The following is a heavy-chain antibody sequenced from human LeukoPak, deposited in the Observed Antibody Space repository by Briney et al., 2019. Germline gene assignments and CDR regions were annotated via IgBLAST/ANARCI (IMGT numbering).Heavy chain of an antibody. CDR2: IYYSGST. D-gene: IGHD3-16*02. CDR1: GGSISSSSYY. CDR3: ASPSVLSPDGGWFDP. V-gene: IGHV4-39*01. J-gene: IGHJ5*02. Sequence: SETLSLTCTVSGGSISSSSYYWGWIRQPPGKGLEWIGSIYYSGSTYYNPSLKSRVTISVDTSKNQFSLKLSSVTAADTAVYYCASPSVLSPDGGWFDPWGQGTLVTVSS.